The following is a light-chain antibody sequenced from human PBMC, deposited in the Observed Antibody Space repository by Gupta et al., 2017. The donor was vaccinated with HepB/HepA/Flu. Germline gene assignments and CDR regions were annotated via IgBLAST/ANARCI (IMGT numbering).Light chain of an antibody. V-gene: IGKV1-9*01. CDR2: AAS. CDR3: QQRNSDHRRRPT. CDR1: QGISSY. J-gene: IGKJ4*01. Sequence: DIQLTQSPSFLSASVGDRVTITCRASQGISSYLAWYQQKPGKAPKLLIYAASTLQSGVPSRFSGSGSGTECTLTISSLQPEEFATYYCQQRNSDHRRRPTFGGGTKVEIK.